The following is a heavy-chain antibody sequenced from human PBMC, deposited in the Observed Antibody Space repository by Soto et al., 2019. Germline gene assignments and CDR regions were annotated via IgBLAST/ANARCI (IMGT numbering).Heavy chain of an antibody. V-gene: IGHV3-23*01. CDR1: GFTFSSYA. CDR2: ISGSGGST. CDR3: AKLPALYCSGGSCYFEY. J-gene: IGHJ4*02. D-gene: IGHD2-15*01. Sequence: EVQLLESGGGLVQPGGSLRLSCAASGFTFSSYAMSWVRQAPGKGLEWVSGISGSGGSTYYADSVKGRFTISRDNSTNTLYLQMNSLRAEDTAVYYCAKLPALYCSGGSCYFEYWGQGTLVTVSS.